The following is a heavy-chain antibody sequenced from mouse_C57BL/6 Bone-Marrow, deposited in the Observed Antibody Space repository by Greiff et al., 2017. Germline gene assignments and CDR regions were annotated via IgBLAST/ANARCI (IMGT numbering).Heavy chain of an antibody. CDR2: INPNNGGT. D-gene: IGHD1-1*01. Sequence: VQLQQSGPELVKPGASVKISCKASGYTFTDYYMNWVKQSHGKSLEWIGDINPNNGGTSYNQKFKGKATLTVDKSSSTAYIELRSLPSEYSAIYYCANGNPLFAYLPQSTLVPVSA. V-gene: IGHV1-26*01. J-gene: IGHJ3*01. CDR3: ANGNPLFAY. CDR1: GYTFTDYY.